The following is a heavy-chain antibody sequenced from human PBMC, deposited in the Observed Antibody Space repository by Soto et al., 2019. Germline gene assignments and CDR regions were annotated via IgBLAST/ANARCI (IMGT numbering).Heavy chain of an antibody. CDR2: TYYRSKWYN. V-gene: IGHV6-1*01. CDR1: GDSVSSNSAA. CDR3: ARAPLWFGELLMAYYYGMDV. D-gene: IGHD3-10*01. Sequence: PSQTLSLTCAISGDSVSSNSAAWNWIRQSPSRGLEWLGRTYYRSKWYNDYAVSVKSRITINPDTSKNQFSLQLNSVTPEDTAVYYCARAPLWFGELLMAYYYGMDVWGQGTTVTVSS. J-gene: IGHJ6*02.